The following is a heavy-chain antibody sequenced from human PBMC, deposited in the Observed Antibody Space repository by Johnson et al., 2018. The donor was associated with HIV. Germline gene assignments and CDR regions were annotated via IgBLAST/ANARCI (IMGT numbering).Heavy chain of an antibody. CDR1: GFTFSSYA. D-gene: IGHD6-13*01. CDR3: ARDLPWSSSWESDAFDI. V-gene: IGHV3-74*01. CDR2: PNSDGSST. J-gene: IGHJ3*02. Sequence: EVQLVESGGGVVQPGGSLRLSCAASGFTFSSYAMHWVRQAHGKGLVSVSRPNSDGSSTNYADSVKGRFTISRDKAKNTLHLQMNSLRAEDTAVYYCARDLPWSSSWESDAFDIWGQGTMVTVSS.